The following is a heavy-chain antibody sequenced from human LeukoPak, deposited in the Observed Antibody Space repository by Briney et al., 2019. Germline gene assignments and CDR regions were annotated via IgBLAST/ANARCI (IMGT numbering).Heavy chain of an antibody. Sequence: ASVKVSCKASGYTFTSYYMHWVRQAPGQGLEWMGWMNPNSGNTGYAQKFQGRVTMTRNTSISTAYMELSSLRSEDTAVYYCARVSKRYFDWLIVNWFDPWGQGTLVTVSS. CDR2: MNPNSGNT. CDR3: ARVSKRYFDWLIVNWFDP. J-gene: IGHJ5*02. CDR1: GYTFTSYY. V-gene: IGHV1-8*02. D-gene: IGHD3-9*01.